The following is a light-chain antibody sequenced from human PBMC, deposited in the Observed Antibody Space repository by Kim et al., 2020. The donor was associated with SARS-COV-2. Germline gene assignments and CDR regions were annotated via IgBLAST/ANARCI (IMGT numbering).Light chain of an antibody. Sequence: CPGERATLSGRASQTVGNNYLAWYQQKPGQSPTLLIYNASSKDTGIADRFGGSGSGTDFTLTVSRLEPEDFAVYYCQQYAWAPLNFGGGTKVDIK. CDR1: QTVGNNY. J-gene: IGKJ4*01. CDR2: NAS. CDR3: QQYAWAPLN. V-gene: IGKV3-20*01.